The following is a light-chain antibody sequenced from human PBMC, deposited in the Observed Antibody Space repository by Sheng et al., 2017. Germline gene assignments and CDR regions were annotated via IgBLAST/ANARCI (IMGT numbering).Light chain of an antibody. V-gene: IGKV3-20*01. J-gene: IGKJ2*01. Sequence: EIVLTQSPVTLSLSPGERATLSCKASQSVGSNSLAWYQQKPGRAPRLLLYGASTRATGIPDRFSGSGSGTDFTLTISRLEPEDFAVYYCQQYGSSPWTFGQGTKLEIK. CDR1: QSVGSNS. CDR2: GAS. CDR3: QQYGSSPWT.